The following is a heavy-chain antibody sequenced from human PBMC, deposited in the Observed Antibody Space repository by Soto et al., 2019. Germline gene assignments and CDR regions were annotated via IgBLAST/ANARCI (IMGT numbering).Heavy chain of an antibody. CDR3: AKTIYSNLVLTGNHYGMDV. CDR1: GFTFSTYG. D-gene: IGHD4-4*01. J-gene: IGHJ6*02. V-gene: IGHV3-30*18. CDR2: ISDDGNKE. Sequence: SLRLSCVASGFTFSTYGMHWVRQAPGKGLEWVAVISDDGNKEYSAESVRGRLTISRDNSKNTLYLQMNSLRAEDTAVYYCAKTIYSNLVLTGNHYGMDVWGQGTPVTVSS.